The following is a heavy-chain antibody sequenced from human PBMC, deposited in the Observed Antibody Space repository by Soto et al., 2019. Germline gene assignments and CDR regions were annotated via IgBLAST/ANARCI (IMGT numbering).Heavy chain of an antibody. CDR2: INPKSGGT. CDR1: GYSLTDYH. D-gene: IGHD2-8*01. V-gene: IGHV1-2*04. CDR3: ARGHSTDCSNGVCSFFYNHEMDV. Sequence: ASVKVSCKASGYSLTDYHIHWVRQAPGQGLEWLGRINPKSGGTSTAQKFQGWVTMTRDRSISTVYMELTRLRSDDAAVYFCARGHSTDCSNGVCSFFYNHEMDVWGQGTTVTVSS. J-gene: IGHJ6*02.